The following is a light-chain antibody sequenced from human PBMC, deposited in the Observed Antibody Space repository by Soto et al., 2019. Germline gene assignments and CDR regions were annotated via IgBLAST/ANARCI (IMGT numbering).Light chain of an antibody. V-gene: IGKV1-39*01. J-gene: IGKJ1*01. CDR2: AAS. CDR1: QIISTY. Sequence: DIQMTQSPSSLSASVGDRVTITCRASQIISTYLNWYQQRAGLAPRLLIYAASSLQSGVPPRFSGSGSGTDFTLTISSLQPEDFATYFCQQPYSAPTTFGQGAKVDIK. CDR3: QQPYSAPTT.